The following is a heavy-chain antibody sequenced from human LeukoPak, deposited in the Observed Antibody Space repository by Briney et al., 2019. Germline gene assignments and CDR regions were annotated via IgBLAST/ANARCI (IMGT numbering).Heavy chain of an antibody. J-gene: IGHJ5*02. V-gene: IGHV3-53*01. Sequence: GGSXRXSXAXXGFXVXSSYISWVRQAPGKGLEWVSVIYAGDSTYYADSVKGRFIISRDNSKNTVYLQMDSLRAEDTAVYYCARSYTHYDFWSGYTYQNYFDPWGQGTLVTVSS. CDR2: IYAGDST. D-gene: IGHD3-3*01. CDR1: GFXVXSSY. CDR3: ARSYTHYDFWSGYTYQNYFDP.